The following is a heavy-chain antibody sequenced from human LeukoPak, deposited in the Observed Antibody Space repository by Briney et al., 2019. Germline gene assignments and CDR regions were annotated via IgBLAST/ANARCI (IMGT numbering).Heavy chain of an antibody. Sequence: SETLSLTCTVSGDSISNSSYYWGWIRQPPGKGLEWIGSVYYSGSTYYNPSLKSRVTISVDTSKNQFSLKLTSVTAADTAVYYCARHGLGGYGDLPFDYWGQGTLVTVSS. CDR2: VYYSGST. J-gene: IGHJ4*02. CDR1: GDSISNSSYY. CDR3: ARHGLGGYGDLPFDY. V-gene: IGHV4-39*01. D-gene: IGHD4-17*01.